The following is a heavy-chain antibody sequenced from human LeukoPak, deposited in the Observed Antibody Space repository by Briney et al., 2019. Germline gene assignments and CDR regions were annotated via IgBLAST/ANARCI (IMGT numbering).Heavy chain of an antibody. V-gene: IGHV3-7*01. D-gene: IGHD7-27*01. Sequence: PGGSLRLSCVASGFSFTSHGMNWVRQAPGKGLEWVANIKTDGSLTYYVDSVKGRFTISRDNAKNSLYLQMNSLRAEDTAVYYCARDLNWETYWGQGTLVSVSS. CDR2: IKTDGSLT. CDR3: ARDLNWETY. J-gene: IGHJ4*02. CDR1: GFSFTSHG.